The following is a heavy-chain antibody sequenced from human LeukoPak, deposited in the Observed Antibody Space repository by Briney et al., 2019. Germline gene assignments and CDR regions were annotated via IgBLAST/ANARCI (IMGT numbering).Heavy chain of an antibody. CDR3: AIPVGGAEYFQH. V-gene: IGHV1-18*01. CDR2: ISAYNGDT. CDR1: GYTFPTYG. J-gene: IGHJ1*01. D-gene: IGHD1-26*01. Sequence: ASLRVSCKASGYTFPTYGISWVRQAPGQGLEWMGWISAYNGDTNYAQKLQGRVTMTTDTSTSTAYMELSSLRSEDTAVYYCAIPVGGAEYFQHWGQGTLVTVSS.